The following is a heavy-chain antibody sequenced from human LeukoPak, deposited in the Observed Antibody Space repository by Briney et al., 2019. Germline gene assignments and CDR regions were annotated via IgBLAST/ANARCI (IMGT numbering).Heavy chain of an antibody. Sequence: GGSLRLSCAASGFTFSRYDMHWVRQATGKGLEWVSVIGTSGDTYYPDSVKGRFTISRDNSRNTLYLQINSLSPEDTAVFYCAKAPIAMTGSFFEYWGLGTLVTISS. D-gene: IGHD6-19*01. J-gene: IGHJ4*02. CDR2: IGTSGDT. CDR3: AKAPIAMTGSFFEY. V-gene: IGHV3-13*04. CDR1: GFTFSRYD.